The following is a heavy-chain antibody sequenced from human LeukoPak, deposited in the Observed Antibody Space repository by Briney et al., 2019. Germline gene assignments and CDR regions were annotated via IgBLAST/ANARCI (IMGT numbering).Heavy chain of an antibody. CDR1: GFTVSSNY. CDR3: ARETLAVAGGFDY. D-gene: IGHD6-19*01. J-gene: IGHJ4*02. Sequence: GGSLRLSCAASGFTVSSNYMSWVRQAPGKGLEWVSVIYSGGSTYYADSVKGRFTISRDNSKNTLYLQMNSLRAEDTAVYYCARETLAVAGGFDYWGQGTLVTVSS. V-gene: IGHV3-53*01. CDR2: IYSGGST.